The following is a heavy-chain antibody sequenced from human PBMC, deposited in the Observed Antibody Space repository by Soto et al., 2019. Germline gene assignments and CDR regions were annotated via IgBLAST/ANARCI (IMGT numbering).Heavy chain of an antibody. CDR1: GFTCSSYA. Sequence: GGSLRLSCAASGFTCSSYAMSWVRQAPGKGLEWVSAISGSGGSTYYADSVKGRFTISRDNSKNTLYLQMNSLRAEDTAVYYCAKPSGYCTNGVCYTYYYMDVWGKGTTVTVSS. J-gene: IGHJ6*03. D-gene: IGHD2-8*01. CDR2: ISGSGGST. CDR3: AKPSGYCTNGVCYTYYYMDV. V-gene: IGHV3-23*01.